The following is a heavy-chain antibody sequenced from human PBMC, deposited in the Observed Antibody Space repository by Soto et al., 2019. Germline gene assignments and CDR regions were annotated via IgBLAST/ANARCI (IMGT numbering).Heavy chain of an antibody. CDR2: INQDGSQK. CDR1: GFTFSSYW. J-gene: IGHJ5*02. Sequence: EAELVESGGGLVQPGGSLRLSCAASGFTFSSYWMSWVRQAPGKGPEWVANINQDGSQKYYVDSVKGRFTITRVNSTNSVLLQVNSLRAEDTAIYCCAREYKLMWLGKSEMGNNWFDPWGQGPQVVVSS. CDR3: AREYKLMWLGKSEMGNNWFDP. D-gene: IGHD3-22*01. V-gene: IGHV3-7*03.